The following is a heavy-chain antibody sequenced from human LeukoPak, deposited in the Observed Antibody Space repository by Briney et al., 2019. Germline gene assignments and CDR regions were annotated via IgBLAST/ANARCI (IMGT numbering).Heavy chain of an antibody. V-gene: IGHV4-4*07. Sequence: SVTLSLTCTVSGGSISSYYWTWIRQPAGKGLEWIGRTHTSGSTNYNPSLKSRVTMSVDTSKNQFSLKLSSVTAADTAVYYCARGPAYYYGSGSPVPGYYYMDVWGKGTTVTISS. D-gene: IGHD3-10*01. CDR2: THTSGST. J-gene: IGHJ6*03. CDR3: ARGPAYYYGSGSPVPGYYYMDV. CDR1: GGSISSYY.